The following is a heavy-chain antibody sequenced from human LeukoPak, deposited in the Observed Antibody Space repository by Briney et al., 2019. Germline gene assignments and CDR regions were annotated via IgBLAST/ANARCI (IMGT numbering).Heavy chain of an antibody. D-gene: IGHD3-22*01. CDR1: GLTLSSGGYY. Sequence: SETLSLTCAVSGLTLSSGGYYWSWLRQHPGLGLDSLVYSYYSGSTYYNPSLKSRVTISVDTSKNQFSLKLSSVTAADTAVYYCARESYDSSGYYWFDPWGQGTLVTVSS. CDR2: SYYSGST. CDR3: ARESYDSSGYYWFDP. J-gene: IGHJ5*02. V-gene: IGHV4-31*11.